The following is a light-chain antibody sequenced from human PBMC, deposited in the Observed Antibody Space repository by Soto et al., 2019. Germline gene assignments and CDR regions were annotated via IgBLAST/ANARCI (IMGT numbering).Light chain of an antibody. J-gene: IGLJ2*01. CDR2: DVS. CDR1: SSDVGAYNY. V-gene: IGLV2-11*01. Sequence: QSALTQPRSVSGSPGQSVTISCTGTSSDVGAYNYVSWYQQHPGKAPKLMIYDVSKRPSGVLDRFSGSKSGNTASLTISGLQAEDEANYYCCSYAGSYTFVFGGGTKLTVL. CDR3: CSYAGSYTFV.